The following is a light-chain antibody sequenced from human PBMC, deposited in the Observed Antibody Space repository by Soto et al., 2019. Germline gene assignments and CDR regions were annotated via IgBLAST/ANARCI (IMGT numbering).Light chain of an antibody. CDR3: TSYAGTYSFFYV. CDR1: SSNVVAYNY. V-gene: IGLV2-8*01. Sequence: QSLLTQPPPPSGSPGQSVTIPCPGTSSNVVAYNYVSWYQQLPGKAPKLIIYEVSKRPSGVPDRFSGSKSGNTASLTVSGLQAEDEADYYCTSYAGTYSFFYVFGTGTKVTVL. J-gene: IGLJ1*01. CDR2: EVS.